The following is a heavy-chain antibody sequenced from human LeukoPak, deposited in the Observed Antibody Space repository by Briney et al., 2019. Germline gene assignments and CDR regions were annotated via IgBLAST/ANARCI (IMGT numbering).Heavy chain of an antibody. Sequence: GSSLRLSCAASGFIFSSYAMHWVRQAPGKGLEWLALISYDGSNKYYADSVKGRFTISRDNSKNTLYLQMNSPRAEDTAVYYCAREHYYDSSGFYRDFDCWGQGTLVTVSS. CDR1: GFIFSSYA. J-gene: IGHJ4*02. CDR2: ISYDGSNK. V-gene: IGHV3-30-3*01. CDR3: AREHYYDSSGFYRDFDC. D-gene: IGHD3-22*01.